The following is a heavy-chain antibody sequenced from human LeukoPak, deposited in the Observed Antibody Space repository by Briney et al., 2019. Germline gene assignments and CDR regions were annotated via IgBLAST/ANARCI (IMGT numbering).Heavy chain of an antibody. V-gene: IGHV3-48*01. CDR1: GFTFSSYS. CDR3: ARRGIAAAEPFDY. J-gene: IGHJ4*02. D-gene: IGHD6-13*01. CDR2: ISSSSSTI. Sequence: PGGSLRLSCAASGFTFSSYSMNWVRQAPGKGLEWVSYISSSSSTIYYADSVKGRFTISRDNAKNSLYLQMNSLRAEDTAVYYCARRGIAAAEPFDYWGQGTLVTVSS.